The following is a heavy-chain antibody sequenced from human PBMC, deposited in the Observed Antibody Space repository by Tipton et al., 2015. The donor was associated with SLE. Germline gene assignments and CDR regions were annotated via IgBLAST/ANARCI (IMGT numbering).Heavy chain of an antibody. CDR2: INHSGST. V-gene: IGHV4-34*01. D-gene: IGHD4-17*01. J-gene: IGHJ4*02. Sequence: TLSLTCSVYGGSFNGYYWSWIRQPPGKGLEWIGEINHSGSTNYNPSLKSRVTISVDTSKNQFSLKLSSVTAADTAVYYCARVALETTYLYTVISLDYWGQGTLVTVSS. CDR3: ARVALETTYLYTVISLDY. CDR1: GGSFNGYY.